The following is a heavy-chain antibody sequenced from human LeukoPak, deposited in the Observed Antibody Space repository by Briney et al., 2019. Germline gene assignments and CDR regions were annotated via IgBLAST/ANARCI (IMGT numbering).Heavy chain of an antibody. V-gene: IGHV4-34*01. CDR1: GGSFSGYY. CDR2: INHSGST. Sequence: SETLSLTCAVYGGSFSGYYWSWIRQPPGKGLEWIGEINHSGSTNYNPSLKSRVTISVDTSKNQFSLKLSSVTAADTAVYYRARGYSIQLNAFDTWGQGTMVTVSS. D-gene: IGHD5-18*01. CDR3: ARGYSIQLNAFDT. J-gene: IGHJ3*02.